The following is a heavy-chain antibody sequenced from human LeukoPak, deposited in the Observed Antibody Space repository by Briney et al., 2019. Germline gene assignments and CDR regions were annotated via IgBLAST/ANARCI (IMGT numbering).Heavy chain of an antibody. CDR2: IYTSGST. CDR1: GGSISSGSYF. CDR3: ARSFSEKFYFES. Sequence: PSQTLSLTCTVSGGSISSGSYFWNWIRQPAGKGLEWIGRIYTSGSTNYNPSLKSRVTISVDTSKNQVSLYLTSVTAADTAMYFCARSFSEKFYFESWGQGTLVTVSS. V-gene: IGHV4-61*02. D-gene: IGHD1-26*01. J-gene: IGHJ4*02.